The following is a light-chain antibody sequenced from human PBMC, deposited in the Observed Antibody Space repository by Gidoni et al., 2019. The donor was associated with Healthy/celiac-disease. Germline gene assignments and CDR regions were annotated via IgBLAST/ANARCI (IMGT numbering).Light chain of an antibody. CDR3: QQYGSSPPMYT. CDR1: QSVSRSY. J-gene: IGKJ2*01. Sequence: EIVLTQSPGTLSLSPGERATLSCRARQSVSRSYLALYQQKPGQAPRLLIYGASSRATGIPDRFSGSGSGTDFTLTISRLEPEDFAVYYCQQYGSSPPMYTFGQGTKLEIK. CDR2: GAS. V-gene: IGKV3-20*01.